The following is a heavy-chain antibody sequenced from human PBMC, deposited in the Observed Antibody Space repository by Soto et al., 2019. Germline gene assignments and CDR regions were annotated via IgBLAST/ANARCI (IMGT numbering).Heavy chain of an antibody. D-gene: IGHD2-15*01. V-gene: IGHV4-31*03. Sequence: QVQLQESGPGLVKPSQTLSLTCTVSGGSISSGGYYWSWIRQHPGQGLEWIGSIYYSGSTYYNPSLKSRVTIAVDTTTTQFSLKLTSVTAADTAVYYCAIDRSLLPGYDYYGMDVWGQGTTVTVSS. J-gene: IGHJ6*02. CDR2: IYYSGST. CDR3: AIDRSLLPGYDYYGMDV. CDR1: GGSISSGGYY.